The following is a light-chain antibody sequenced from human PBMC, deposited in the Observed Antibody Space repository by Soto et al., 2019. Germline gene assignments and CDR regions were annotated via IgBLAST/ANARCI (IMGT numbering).Light chain of an antibody. CDR1: QSVSSN. V-gene: IGKV3D-15*01. CDR2: DAS. J-gene: IGKJ1*01. CDR3: QQYTAWPLT. Sequence: EIVMTQSPATLSVSPGERATLSCRASQSVSSNLAWYQQKPGQAPRLLIYDASNRATGIPARFSGSGSGTDFTLTISSLEPEDFAVYYCQQYTAWPLTFGQGTKVDIK.